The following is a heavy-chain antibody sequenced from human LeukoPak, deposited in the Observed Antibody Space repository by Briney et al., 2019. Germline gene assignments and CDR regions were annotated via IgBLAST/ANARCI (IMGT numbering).Heavy chain of an antibody. CDR2: INTNTGNP. D-gene: IGHD1-20*01. Sequence: ASVKVSCKASGYTFTSYAMNWVRQAPGQGLEWMGWINTNTGNPTYAQGFTGRFVFSLDTSVSTAYLQISSLKAGDTAVYYCASNLMSPHDAFDIWGQGTMVTVSS. J-gene: IGHJ3*02. CDR1: GYTFTSYA. V-gene: IGHV7-4-1*02. CDR3: ASNLMSPHDAFDI.